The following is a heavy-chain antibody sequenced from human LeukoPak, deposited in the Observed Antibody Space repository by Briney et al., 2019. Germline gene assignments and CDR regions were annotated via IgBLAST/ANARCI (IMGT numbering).Heavy chain of an antibody. D-gene: IGHD6-13*01. CDR3: AKVDSSSWYYFDY. V-gene: IGHV3-23*01. CDR2: ISGSGGST. Sequence: GGSLRLSCAASGFTVNNYYMSWVRQAPGKGLEWVSAISGSGGSTYYADSVKGRFTISRDNSKNTLYLQMNSLRAEDTAVYYCAKVDSSSWYYFDYWGQGTLVTVSS. CDR1: GFTVNNYY. J-gene: IGHJ4*02.